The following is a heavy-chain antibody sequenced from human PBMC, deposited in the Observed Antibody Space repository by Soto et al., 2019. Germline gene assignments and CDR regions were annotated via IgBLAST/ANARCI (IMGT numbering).Heavy chain of an antibody. V-gene: IGHV4-34*01. Sequence: PSETLSLTCAVYGGSFSGYYWSWIRQPPGKGLEWIGEINHSGVTNYNPSLKSRVTILVDKSKNQFSVKLSSVTAADTAVYFCAGQWSAGYGAFDPWGQGTLVTVSS. CDR1: GGSFSGYY. D-gene: IGHD3-9*01. CDR3: AGQWSAGYGAFDP. J-gene: IGHJ5*02. CDR2: INHSGVT.